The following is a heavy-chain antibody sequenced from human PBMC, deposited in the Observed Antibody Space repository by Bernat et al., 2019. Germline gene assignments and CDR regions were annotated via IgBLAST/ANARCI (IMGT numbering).Heavy chain of an antibody. CDR2: ISYDGSNK. J-gene: IGHJ6*03. D-gene: IGHD2-2*01. V-gene: IGHV3-30*18. Sequence: QVQLVESGGGVVQPGRSLRLSCAASGFTFSSYGMHWVRQAPGKGLEWVAVISYDGSNKYYADSVKGRFTISRDNSKNTLYLQMNSLRAEDTAVYYCAKDYAGAYCSSTSCYYYYYYMDVWGKGTTVTVSS. CDR3: AKDYAGAYCSSTSCYYYYYYMDV. CDR1: GFTFSSYG.